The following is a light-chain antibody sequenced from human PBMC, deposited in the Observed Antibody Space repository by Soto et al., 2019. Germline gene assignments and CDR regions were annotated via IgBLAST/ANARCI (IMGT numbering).Light chain of an antibody. J-gene: IGKJ2*01. Sequence: DIVMTQSPVTLSVSPGERATLSCRASQSVSTNLAWYQQRPGQATRLLIYGASTRAEGVPARFSGSGSGTEFTLTISSLQSEDSAIYYCHQFNDWPPVYTFGQGTKLEIK. V-gene: IGKV3-15*01. CDR3: HQFNDWPPVYT. CDR2: GAS. CDR1: QSVSTN.